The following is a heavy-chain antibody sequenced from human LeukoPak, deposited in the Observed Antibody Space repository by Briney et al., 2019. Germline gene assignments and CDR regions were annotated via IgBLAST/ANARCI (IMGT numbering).Heavy chain of an antibody. V-gene: IGHV1-8*01. Sequence: GASVKVSCKASGYTFTSYDINWGRQATGQGLEWMGWMNPNSGNTGYAQKFQGRVTMTRNTSISTAYMELSSLRSEDTAVYYCARGRTRSGSHRYWGQGTLVTVSS. CDR3: ARGRTRSGSHRY. CDR1: GYTFTSYD. J-gene: IGHJ4*02. D-gene: IGHD5-12*01. CDR2: MNPNSGNT.